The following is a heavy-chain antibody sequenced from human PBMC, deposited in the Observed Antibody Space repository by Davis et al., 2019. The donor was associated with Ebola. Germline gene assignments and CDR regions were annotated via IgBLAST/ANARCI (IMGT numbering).Heavy chain of an antibody. V-gene: IGHV3-53*01. Sequence: GESLKISCAASGFTVSRNYMSWVRQAPGKGLEWVSVIYSGGSTYYADSVKGRFTISRDNSKSTLYLQMNSLRAEDTAVYYCARDNYFTYWGQGTLVTVSS. CDR1: GFTVSRNY. CDR3: ARDNYFTY. CDR2: IYSGGST. J-gene: IGHJ4*02.